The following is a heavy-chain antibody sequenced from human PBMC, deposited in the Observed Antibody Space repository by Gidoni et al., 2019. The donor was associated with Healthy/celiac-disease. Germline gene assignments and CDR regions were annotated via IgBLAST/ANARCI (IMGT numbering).Heavy chain of an antibody. D-gene: IGHD2-15*01. Sequence: EVQLVESGGGLVQPGGSLRLSCAASGFTVSSNYMSWVRQAPGKGLEWVSVIYSGGSTYYADSVKGRFTISRDNSKNTLYLQMNSLRAEDTAVYYCARVGSGYYYYYGMDVWGQGTTVTVSS. CDR1: GFTVSSNY. CDR3: ARVGSGYYYYYGMDV. J-gene: IGHJ6*02. V-gene: IGHV3-66*01. CDR2: IYSGGST.